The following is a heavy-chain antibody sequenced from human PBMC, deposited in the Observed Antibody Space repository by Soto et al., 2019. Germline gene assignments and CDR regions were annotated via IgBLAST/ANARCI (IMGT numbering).Heavy chain of an antibody. CDR3: ASHKDYYYYMDV. CDR2: IYYSGST. Sequence: SETLSLTCTVSGGSISSSSYYWGWIRQPPGKGLEWIGSIYYSGSTYYNPSLKGRVTISVDTSKNQFSLKLSSVTAADTAVYYCASHKDYYYYMDVWGKGTTVTVSS. V-gene: IGHV4-39*01. CDR1: GGSISSSSYY. J-gene: IGHJ6*03.